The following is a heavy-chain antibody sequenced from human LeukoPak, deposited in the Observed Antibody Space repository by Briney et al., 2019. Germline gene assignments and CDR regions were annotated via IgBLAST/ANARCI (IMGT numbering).Heavy chain of an antibody. J-gene: IGHJ6*02. V-gene: IGHV4-39*01. CDR1: GGSISSSSYY. CDR3: ARVDYDILTGYYPNYYYFGMDV. Sequence: SETLSLTCTVSGGSISSSSYYWGWIRQAPGKGLEWIGSIYYSGSTYYNPSLKSRVTISVDTSKNQFSLKLSSVTAADTAVYYCARVDYDILTGYYPNYYYFGMDVWGQGTTVTVSS. D-gene: IGHD3-9*01. CDR2: IYYSGST.